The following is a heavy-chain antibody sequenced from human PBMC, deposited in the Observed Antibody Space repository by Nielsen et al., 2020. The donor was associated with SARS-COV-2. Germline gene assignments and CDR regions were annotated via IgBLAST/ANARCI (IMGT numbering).Heavy chain of an antibody. CDR1: GFTFSSYG. CDR2: ISYDGSNK. D-gene: IGHD5-18*01. CDR3: AKDRVDTAILDY. Sequence: GESLKISCAASGFTFSSYGMHWVRQAPGKGLEWVAVISYDGSNKYYADSVKDRFTISRDNSKNTLYLQMNSLRAEDTAVYYCAKDRVDTAILDYWGQGTLVTVSS. J-gene: IGHJ4*02. V-gene: IGHV3-30*18.